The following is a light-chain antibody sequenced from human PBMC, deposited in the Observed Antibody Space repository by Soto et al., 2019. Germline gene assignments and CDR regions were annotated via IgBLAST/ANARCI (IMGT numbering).Light chain of an antibody. CDR3: QQYNKGPVT. J-gene: IGKJ1*01. Sequence: EIGLTQSPGTLALSPGERATLSCRASQSVSSYLAWYQQKPGQAPRLLIYGASTRATGIPARFSGSGSGTDFTLTISSLQSEDFAVYYCQQYNKGPVTFGQGTKVDIK. V-gene: IGKV3-15*01. CDR2: GAS. CDR1: QSVSSY.